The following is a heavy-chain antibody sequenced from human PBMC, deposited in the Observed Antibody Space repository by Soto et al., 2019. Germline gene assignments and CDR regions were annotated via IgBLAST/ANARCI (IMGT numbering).Heavy chain of an antibody. Sequence: SETLSLTCTVSGGSVSSGSYYWSRIRQPPGKGLEWIGYIYYSGGTNYNPSLKSRVTISVDTSKNQFSLKLSSVTAADTAVYYCARDRAVGWLGGYYFDYWGQGTLVTVS. CDR2: IYYSGGT. CDR1: GGSVSSGSYY. D-gene: IGHD6-19*01. V-gene: IGHV4-61*01. J-gene: IGHJ4*02. CDR3: ARDRAVGWLGGYYFDY.